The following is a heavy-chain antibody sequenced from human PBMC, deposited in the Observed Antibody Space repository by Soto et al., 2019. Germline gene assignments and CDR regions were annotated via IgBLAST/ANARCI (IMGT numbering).Heavy chain of an antibody. J-gene: IGHJ5*02. CDR1: GYTFSNYG. CDR2: ISLYSDGT. Sequence: ASVKVSCKTSGYTFSNYGITWVRQAPGQPLEWLGWISLYSDGTSYAQKFRGRVSMTTDTSTTTAYVELRSLRSDDTAVYYCARVVPGAEDWFGPWGQGTLVTVSS. V-gene: IGHV1-18*01. CDR3: ARVVPGAEDWFGP.